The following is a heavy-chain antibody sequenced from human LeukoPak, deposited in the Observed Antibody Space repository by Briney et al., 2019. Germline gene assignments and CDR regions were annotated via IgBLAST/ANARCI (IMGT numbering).Heavy chain of an antibody. CDR2: IRNKANSYTT. Sequence: AGGSLRLSCAASGFTFSDHYMDWVRQAPGKGLEWVGRIRNKANSYTTEYAASVKGRFTTSRDDSENSLYLQMDSLKTEDTAVHYCARVSRYSSSHFDCWGQGTLVTVSS. CDR3: ARVSRYSSSHFDC. D-gene: IGHD6-13*01. CDR1: GFTFSDHY. J-gene: IGHJ4*02. V-gene: IGHV3-72*01.